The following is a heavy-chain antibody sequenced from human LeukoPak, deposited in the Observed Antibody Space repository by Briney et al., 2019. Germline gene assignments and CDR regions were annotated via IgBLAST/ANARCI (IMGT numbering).Heavy chain of an antibody. Sequence: GGSLRLSCAASGFTFSSYGMHWVRQAPGKGLEWVAFIRYDGSNKYYADSVKGRFTISRDNSKNTLYLQMNSLRAEDTAVYYCAKDRDIVVVPAASNDNWFDPWGQRTLVTVSS. CDR3: AKDRDIVVVPAASNDNWFDP. CDR1: GFTFSSYG. J-gene: IGHJ5*02. D-gene: IGHD2-2*01. V-gene: IGHV3-30*02. CDR2: IRYDGSNK.